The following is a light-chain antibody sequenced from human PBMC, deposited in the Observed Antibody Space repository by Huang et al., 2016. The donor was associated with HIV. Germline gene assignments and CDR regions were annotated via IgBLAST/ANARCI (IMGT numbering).Light chain of an antibody. CDR3: QQYGSSPIT. Sequence: EIVLTQSPGTLSLSPGESATLSCRASQSVSSNLAWYQQKPGQAPRLLIYDASIRATGIPDRFSGGGSGTDFTLTISRLEPEDFALYYCQQYGSSPITFGQGTRLDIK. J-gene: IGKJ5*01. V-gene: IGKV3-20*01. CDR2: DAS. CDR1: QSVSSN.